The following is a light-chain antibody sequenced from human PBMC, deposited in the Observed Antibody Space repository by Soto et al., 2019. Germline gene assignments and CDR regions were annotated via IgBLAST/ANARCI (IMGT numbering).Light chain of an antibody. CDR2: EVT. CDR3: SSYAGSNNFV. V-gene: IGLV2-8*01. CDR1: GSDIGAYNY. Sequence: QSALTQPPSASGSPGQSVTISCTGTGSDIGAYNYVSWYQQHPGKAPKLVIYEVTKRPSGVPDRVSASKSGNTASLTVSGLRAEDEADYYCSSYAGSNNFVFGSGTKLTVL. J-gene: IGLJ1*01.